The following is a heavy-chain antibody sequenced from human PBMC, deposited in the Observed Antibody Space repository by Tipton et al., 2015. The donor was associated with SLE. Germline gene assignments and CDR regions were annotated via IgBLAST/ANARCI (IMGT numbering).Heavy chain of an antibody. Sequence: SLRLSCAASGFTFSSYAMHWVRQAPGKGLEWVAVISYDGSNKYYADPVKGRFTISRDNSKNTLYLQMNSLRAEDTAVYYCARDRDSIAAAGHFDYWGQGTLVTVSS. J-gene: IGHJ4*02. CDR2: ISYDGSNK. CDR3: ARDRDSIAAAGHFDY. D-gene: IGHD6-13*01. V-gene: IGHV3-30*04. CDR1: GFTFSSYA.